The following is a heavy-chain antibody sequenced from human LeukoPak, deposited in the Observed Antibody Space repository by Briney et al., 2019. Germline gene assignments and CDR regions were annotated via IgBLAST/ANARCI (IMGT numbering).Heavy chain of an antibody. CDR3: ARLNEGHEYGDHREDY. CDR2: IYSSGST. Sequence: SETLSLTCTVSGGSIDGNRYYWGWIRQPPGKGLEWIASIYSSGSTFYNPSLMGRVTISGDTSKNQFSLNLRSVAAADTAVYYCARLNEGHEYGDHREDYWGQGTLVTVSS. J-gene: IGHJ4*02. CDR1: GGSIDGNRYY. V-gene: IGHV4-39*01. D-gene: IGHD4-17*01.